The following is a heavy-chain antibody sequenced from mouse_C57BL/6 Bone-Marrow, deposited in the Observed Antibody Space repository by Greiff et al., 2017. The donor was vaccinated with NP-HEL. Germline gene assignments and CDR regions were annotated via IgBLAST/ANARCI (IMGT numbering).Heavy chain of an antibody. J-gene: IGHJ2*01. D-gene: IGHD2-4*01. CDR3: ARWGYDYDDYFDY. CDR1: GYTFTSYW. Sequence: QVQLQQPGAELVKPGASVKLSCKASGYTFTSYWMHWVKQRPGQGLEWIGMIHPNSGSTNYNEKFKSKATLTVDKSSSTAYMQLSSLTSEDSAVYYCARWGYDYDDYFDYWGQGTTLTVSS. CDR2: IHPNSGST. V-gene: IGHV1-64*01.